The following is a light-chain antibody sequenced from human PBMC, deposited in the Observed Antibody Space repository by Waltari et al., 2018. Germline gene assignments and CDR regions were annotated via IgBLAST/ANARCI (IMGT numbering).Light chain of an antibody. Sequence: DIVMSQSPASLAVSLGEKATIRCKSSQTVLYSDNNNYLGGYQQKPGQPPKVLIRWASTREPGVPDRFVGSGSRTDFTRTMNSLQAEDVSVYYCQQYVGTPVTFGQGTRLEIK. V-gene: IGKV4-1*01. J-gene: IGKJ2*01. CDR1: QTVLYSDNNNY. CDR2: WAS. CDR3: QQYVGTPVT.